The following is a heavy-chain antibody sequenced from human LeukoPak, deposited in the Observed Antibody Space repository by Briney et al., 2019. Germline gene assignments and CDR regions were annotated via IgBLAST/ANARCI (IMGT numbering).Heavy chain of an antibody. D-gene: IGHD3-22*01. CDR3: ARGEYYYDSSGFYYRYYYNGMDV. J-gene: IGHJ6*02. V-gene: IGHV1-69*13. CDR2: ITPIFGTA. Sequence: ASVKVSCKASGGTFSSYAISWVRQAPGQGLEWMGGITPIFGTANYAQKFQGRVTITADESTSTAYMELNSLRSEDTAVYYCARGEYYYDSSGFYYRYYYNGMDVWGQGTTVTVSS. CDR1: GGTFSSYA.